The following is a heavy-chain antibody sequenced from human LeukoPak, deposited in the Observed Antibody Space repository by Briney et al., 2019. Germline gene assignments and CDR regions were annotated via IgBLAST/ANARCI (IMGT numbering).Heavy chain of an antibody. Sequence: GESLRLSCAASGFTFSSYTMNWVRQAPGKGLEWVSSIISSSSYIYYADSVKGRFTISRDNAKNSLYLQMNSPRAEDTAVYYCGREGGTYIDYWGQGTLVTVSS. CDR2: IISSSSYI. CDR1: GFTFSSYT. CDR3: GREGGTYIDY. V-gene: IGHV3-21*01. D-gene: IGHD3-16*01. J-gene: IGHJ4*02.